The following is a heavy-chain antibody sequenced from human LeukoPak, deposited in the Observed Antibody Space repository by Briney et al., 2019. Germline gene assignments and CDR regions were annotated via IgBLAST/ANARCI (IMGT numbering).Heavy chain of an antibody. V-gene: IGHV3-13*01. J-gene: IGHJ5*02. CDR1: GFIFSSYD. Sequence: GGSLRLSCAASGFIFSSYDMHWVRQPTGKGLEWVSAISTAGDTYYPGSVKGRFTISGENAKNSLYLQMNSLRAGDTAVYYCARGAVLGSSSWHNWFDPWGQGTLVTVSS. D-gene: IGHD6-13*01. CDR3: ARGAVLGSSSWHNWFDP. CDR2: ISTAGDT.